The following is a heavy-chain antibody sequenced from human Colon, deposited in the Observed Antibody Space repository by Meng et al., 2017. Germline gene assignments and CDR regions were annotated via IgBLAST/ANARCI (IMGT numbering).Heavy chain of an antibody. J-gene: IGHJ4*02. CDR1: GGSISRVDYY. CDR3: ARGPTTYFDY. CDR2: IYYSGST. V-gene: IGHV4-30-4*01. D-gene: IGHD4-17*01. Sequence: QVEPPGAGPGPVMPSRTLSLTFTGSGGSISRVDYYWIWTRQPPGKGLEWIGYIYYSGSTYYNPSLKSRVTISVDTSKNQFSLKLSSVTAADTAVYYCARGPTTYFDYWGQGTLVTVSS.